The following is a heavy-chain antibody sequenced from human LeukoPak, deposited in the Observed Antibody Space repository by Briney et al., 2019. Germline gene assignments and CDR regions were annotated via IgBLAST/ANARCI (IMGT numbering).Heavy chain of an antibody. V-gene: IGHV4-34*01. CDR3: AKRPPLRRYYYGMDV. CDR1: GGSFSGYY. J-gene: IGHJ6*02. CDR2: INHSGST. Sequence: SETLSLTCAVYGGSFSGYYWSWIRQPPGKGLEWIGEINHSGSTNYNPSLKSRVTISVDTSKNQFSLKLSSVTAADTAVYYCAKRPPLRRYYYGMDVWGQGTTVTVSS.